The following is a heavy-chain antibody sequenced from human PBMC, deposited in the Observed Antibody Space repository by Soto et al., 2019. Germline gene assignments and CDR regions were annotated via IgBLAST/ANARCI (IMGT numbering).Heavy chain of an antibody. CDR3: ARHPPRITIFGVVIGTMDV. CDR2: IDPSDSYT. D-gene: IGHD3-3*01. J-gene: IGHJ6*02. CDR1: GYIFTSYW. V-gene: IGHV5-10-1*01. Sequence: GESLKISCRGSGYIFTSYWISCFLQMPVKVLEWMGRIDPSDSYTNYSPSFQGHVTISADKSISTAYLQWSSLKASDTAMYYCARHPPRITIFGVVIGTMDVWGQGTTVTVSS.